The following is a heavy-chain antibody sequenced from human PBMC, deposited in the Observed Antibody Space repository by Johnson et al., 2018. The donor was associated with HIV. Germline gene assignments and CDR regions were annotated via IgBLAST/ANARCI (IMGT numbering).Heavy chain of an antibody. CDR3: ARDLSGSYSLMWAFDI. J-gene: IGHJ3*02. Sequence: QMLLVESGGGVVQPGTSLRLSCAASGFTFRSYGMHWVRQAPGKGLEWVAVISYDGSNKYYADSVKGRFTISRDNSKNTLYLQMNSLRAEDTAVYYCARDLSGSYSLMWAFDIWGQGTMVTVSS. CDR2: ISYDGSNK. CDR1: GFTFRSYG. D-gene: IGHD1-26*01. V-gene: IGHV3-30*19.